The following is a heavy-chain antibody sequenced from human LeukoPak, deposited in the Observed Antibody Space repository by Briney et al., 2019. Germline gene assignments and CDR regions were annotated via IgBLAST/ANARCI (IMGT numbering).Heavy chain of an antibody. V-gene: IGHV1-2*02. CDR2: INPNSGGT. CDR3: ARDVGTTVTTLYY. Sequence: ASVKVSCKASGYTFTGYYMHWVRQAPGQGLEWMGWINPNSGGTNYAQKFQGRVTMTRDTSISTAYMELSRLRSDDTAVYYCARDVGTTVTTLYYWGQGTLVTVSS. J-gene: IGHJ4*02. CDR1: GYTFTGYY. D-gene: IGHD4-17*01.